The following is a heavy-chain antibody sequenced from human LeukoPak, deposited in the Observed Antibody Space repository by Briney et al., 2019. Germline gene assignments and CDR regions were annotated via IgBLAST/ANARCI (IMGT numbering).Heavy chain of an antibody. J-gene: IGHJ4*02. CDR2: IWYDGSNK. CDR1: GFTFSSYG. D-gene: IGHD6-19*01. V-gene: IGHV3-33*01. CDR3: ARDRGSGWYNFFDD. Sequence: GGSLRLSCAASGFTFSSYGMHWVRQAPGKGLEWVAIIWYDGSNKYYADSVKGRFTISRDNSKNTLYLQMNSLRAEDTAVYHCARDRGSGWYNFFDDWGQGTLVTVSS.